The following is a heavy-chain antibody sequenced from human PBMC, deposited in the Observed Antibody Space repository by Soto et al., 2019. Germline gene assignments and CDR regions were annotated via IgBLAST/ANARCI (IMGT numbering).Heavy chain of an antibody. CDR3: AKVAHPYSNYAYYFDY. J-gene: IGHJ4*02. D-gene: IGHD4-4*01. CDR2: ISYDGSNK. CDR1: GFTFSSYG. V-gene: IGHV3-30*18. Sequence: PGGSLRLSCAASGFTFSSYGMHWVRQAPGKGLEWVAVISYDGSNKYYADSVKGRFTISRDNSKNTLYLQMNSLRAEDTAVYYCAKVAHPYSNYAYYFDYWGQGTLVTVSS.